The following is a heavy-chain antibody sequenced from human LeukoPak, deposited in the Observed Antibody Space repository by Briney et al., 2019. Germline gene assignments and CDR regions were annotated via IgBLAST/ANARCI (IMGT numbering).Heavy chain of an antibody. V-gene: IGHV1-18*01. CDR3: ARRGSGGSSDY. Sequence: ASVKVSSKASGYSFISYGFTWVRQAPGQGLEWVGWISVHNGNKNYAQKFQGRVTMTTDTPTSTAYMEVRSLRSDDTAVYYCARRGSGGSSDYWGQGTLVTVSS. D-gene: IGHD2-15*01. CDR1: GYSFISYG. CDR2: ISVHNGNK. J-gene: IGHJ4*02.